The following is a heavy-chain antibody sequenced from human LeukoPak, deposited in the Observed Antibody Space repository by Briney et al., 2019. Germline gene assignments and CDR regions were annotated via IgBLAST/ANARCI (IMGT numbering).Heavy chain of an antibody. D-gene: IGHD6-19*01. CDR2: IYSSGST. CDR1: GGSIISYY. V-gene: IGHV4-4*07. Sequence: SETLSLICTVSGGSIISYYWSWIRQPAGRGLEWIGRIYSSGSTNYNPSLKSRVTISLDKSKNQFSLKLSSVSAADTAVYYCARGGSSGPDYWGQGTQVTVSS. CDR3: ARGGSSGPDY. J-gene: IGHJ4*02.